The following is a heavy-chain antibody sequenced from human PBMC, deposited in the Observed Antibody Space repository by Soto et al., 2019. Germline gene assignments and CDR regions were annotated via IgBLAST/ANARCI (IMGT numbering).Heavy chain of an antibody. CDR3: AREKSSSSWYYYYGMDV. J-gene: IGHJ6*02. CDR2: TYYRYKWYN. Sequence: SQTLSLTCAISGDSVSSNSAAWNWIRQSPSRGLEWLGRTYYRYKWYNDYAVSVKSRITINPDTSKNQFSLQLNSVTPEDTAVYYCAREKSSSSWYYYYGMDVWGQGTTVTVSS. CDR1: GDSVSSNSAA. V-gene: IGHV6-1*01. D-gene: IGHD6-13*01.